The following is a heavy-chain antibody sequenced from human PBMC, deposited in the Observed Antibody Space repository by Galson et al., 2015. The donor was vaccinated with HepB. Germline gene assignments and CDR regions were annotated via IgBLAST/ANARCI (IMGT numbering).Heavy chain of an antibody. CDR2: IKQDGSEK. Sequence: SLRLSCAASGFTFSRYWMSWVRQAPGKGLEWVANIKQDGSEKYYVDSVKGRFTISRDNAKNSLYLQMNSLRAEDTAVYYCAREGYYDSSGYYYRGWFDPWGQGTLVTVSS. CDR3: AREGYYDSSGYYYRGWFDP. J-gene: IGHJ5*02. V-gene: IGHV3-7*01. CDR1: GFTFSRYW. D-gene: IGHD3-22*01.